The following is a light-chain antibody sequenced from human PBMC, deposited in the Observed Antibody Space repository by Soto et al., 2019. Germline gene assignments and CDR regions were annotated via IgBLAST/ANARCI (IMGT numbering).Light chain of an antibody. Sequence: EIVLTQSPGTLSLSPGERATLSCRASQSVINSYLAWYQQKPGQPPRLLIYGASSRATGIPDRFSGSGSGTDFTLTISRLEPEDFAVYYCQQYGSPGTFGQGTKVEIK. V-gene: IGKV3-20*01. CDR1: QSVINSY. CDR2: GAS. CDR3: QQYGSPGT. J-gene: IGKJ1*01.